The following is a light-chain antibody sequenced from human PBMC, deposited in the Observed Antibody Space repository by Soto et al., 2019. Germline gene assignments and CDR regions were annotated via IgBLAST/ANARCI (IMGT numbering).Light chain of an antibody. J-gene: IGLJ3*02. V-gene: IGLV1-40*01. CDR2: TNS. CDR1: SSNIGAGYD. Sequence: QSVLTQPPSVSGAPGQGVTISCAGTSSNIGAGYDVHWYQQLPGTAPQLLIYTNSNRPSGVPDRFSGSKSGTSASLAITGLQAADEADYYCQSYDSSLSALVFGGGTKLTVL. CDR3: QSYDSSLSALV.